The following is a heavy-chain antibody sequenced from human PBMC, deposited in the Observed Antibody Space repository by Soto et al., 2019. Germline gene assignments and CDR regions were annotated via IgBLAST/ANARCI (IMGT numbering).Heavy chain of an antibody. V-gene: IGHV4-59*08. Sequence: QVQLQESGPGLVKPSETLSLTCTVSGGSISRYYWSCIRQPPGKVLEWMGYIYYSGSTNYNPSLKSLVTKSVDTSTHQFSRKPRSVTAADTAVYYCAMHAGPHVLLPALYEYAFGIWGQGTTVTVSS. CDR1: GGSISRYY. D-gene: IGHD2-8*01. CDR3: AMHAGPHVLLPALYEYAFGI. CDR2: IYYSGST. J-gene: IGHJ3*02.